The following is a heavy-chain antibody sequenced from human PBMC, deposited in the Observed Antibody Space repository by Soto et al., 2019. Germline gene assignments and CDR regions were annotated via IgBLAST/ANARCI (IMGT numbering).Heavy chain of an antibody. CDR3: ARVGGRHYYYGMDV. Sequence: QVQLQESGPGLVKPSQTLSLTCTVSGGSISSGGYYWSWIRQHPGKGLEWIGYIYYSGSTYYNPSLKSRVTISVDTSKNQFSLKLSSVTAADTDVYYCARVGGRHYYYGMDVWVQGTTVTVSS. V-gene: IGHV4-31*03. D-gene: IGHD2-15*01. CDR1: GGSISSGGYY. CDR2: IYYSGST. J-gene: IGHJ6*02.